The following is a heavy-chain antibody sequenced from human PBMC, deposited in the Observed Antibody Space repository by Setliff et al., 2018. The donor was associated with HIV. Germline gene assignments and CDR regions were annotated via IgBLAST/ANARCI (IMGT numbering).Heavy chain of an antibody. CDR3: ARGVGSSWFDS. D-gene: IGHD1-26*01. CDR1: GYTFNDYY. J-gene: IGHJ5*01. V-gene: IGHV1-2*02. CDR2: INPYTRDT. Sequence: GASVKVSCKASGYTFNDYYIHWVRQAPGQGLEWMAWINPYTRDTNYAQKFQGRVTVTRDTSISTAFMDLSSLRSDDTAMYYCARGVGSSWFDSWGQGTLVTVSS.